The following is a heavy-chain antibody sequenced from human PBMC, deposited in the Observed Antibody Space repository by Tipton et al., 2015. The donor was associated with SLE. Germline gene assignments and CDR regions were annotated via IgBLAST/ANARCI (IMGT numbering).Heavy chain of an antibody. V-gene: IGHV4-59*01. CDR3: ARGYSSSWYAFDI. J-gene: IGHJ3*02. CDR2: LYYSGST. D-gene: IGHD6-13*01. CDR1: GGSISTYY. Sequence: TLSLTCTVSGGSISTYYWSWIRQPPGKGLEWIGYLYYSGSTNYNPSLKSRVTISVDTSKNQFSLKLSSVTAADTAVYYCARGYSSSWYAFDIWGQGTMVTVSS.